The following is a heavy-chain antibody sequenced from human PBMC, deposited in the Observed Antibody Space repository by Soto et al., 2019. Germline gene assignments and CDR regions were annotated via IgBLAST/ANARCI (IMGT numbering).Heavy chain of an antibody. J-gene: IGHJ4*02. CDR1: GFTFSSYA. V-gene: IGHV3-23*01. Sequence: GGSLRLSCAASGFTFSSYAMSWVRQAPGKGLEWVSAISGSGSSTYYADSVKGRFTISRDNSKNTLYRQMNSLRAEDTAVYYCAKKTIGVVINAFDYWGQGTLVTVSS. CDR2: ISGSGSST. CDR3: AKKTIGVVINAFDY. D-gene: IGHD3-3*01.